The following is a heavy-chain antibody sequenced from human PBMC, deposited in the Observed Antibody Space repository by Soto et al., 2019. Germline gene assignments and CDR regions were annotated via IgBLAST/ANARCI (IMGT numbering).Heavy chain of an antibody. D-gene: IGHD5-12*01. CDR2: ITGTASST. J-gene: IGHJ4*02. Sequence: EVQLLESGGGFVQPGGSLRLSCAASGFRFSDFAMTWVRQDPGRGLEWVSAITGTASSTYYADSVKGRFTISRDNSKNTLYLQINSLRAEDTAIYYCAKGAEGYVVSSLDSWGQGTLVTFSS. CDR3: AKGAEGYVVSSLDS. V-gene: IGHV3-23*01. CDR1: GFRFSDFA.